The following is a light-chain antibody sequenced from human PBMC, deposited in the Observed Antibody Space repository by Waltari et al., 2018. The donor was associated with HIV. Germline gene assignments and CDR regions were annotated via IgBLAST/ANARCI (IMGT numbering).Light chain of an antibody. CDR3: QQRSNWPLT. CDR2: DAS. CDR1: QSVSSY. J-gene: IGKJ3*01. V-gene: IGKV3-11*01. Sequence: ELVLTQSPATLSLSPGERATLSCRASQSVSSYLAWYQQKPCQAPRLLIYDASNRATGIPARFSGSGSGTDFTLTISSLEPEDFAVYYCQQRSNWPLTFGPGTKVDIK.